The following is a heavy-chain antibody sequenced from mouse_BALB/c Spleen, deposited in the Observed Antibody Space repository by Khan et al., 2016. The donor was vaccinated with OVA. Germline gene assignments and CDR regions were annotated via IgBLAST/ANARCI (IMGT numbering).Heavy chain of an antibody. CDR2: INPSNGST. Sequence: QVQLQQPGAELVNPGASVNLSCKASGYTLTSYWMHWVKQRPGQGLEWIGEINPSNGSTNYNEKFKSKATLTVDKSSSTAYMQLSSPTSEDSAVYDCARLLINFDYWGQGTTLTVSA. V-gene: IGHV1S81*02. CDR3: ARLLINFDY. D-gene: IGHD2-1*01. CDR1: GYTLTSYW. J-gene: IGHJ2*01.